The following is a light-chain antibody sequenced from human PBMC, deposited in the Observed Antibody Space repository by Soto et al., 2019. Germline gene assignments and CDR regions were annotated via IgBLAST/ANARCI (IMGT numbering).Light chain of an antibody. V-gene: IGKV3-20*01. J-gene: IGKJ1*01. CDR3: QQYISSPRT. Sequence: EIVLTQSPGTLSLSPGERATLSCRVSQSVSSSYLAWYQQKPGQAPRLLIYGASSRATGIPDRFSGSGSGTDFTLTISRLEPEDFAVYYCQQYISSPRTFGQGTKVDIK. CDR1: QSVSSSY. CDR2: GAS.